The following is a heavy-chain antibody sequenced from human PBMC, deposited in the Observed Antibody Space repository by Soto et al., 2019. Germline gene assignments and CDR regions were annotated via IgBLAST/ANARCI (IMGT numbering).Heavy chain of an antibody. J-gene: IGHJ3*02. D-gene: IGHD2-8*02. CDR1: GYNFANFW. V-gene: IGHV5-51*01. CDR2: IFPGDSDT. Sequence: ESLKISCTGSGYNFANFWIGWVRQMPGKGLEWMGMIFPGDSDTKNSPSLEGQITMSVDKSDSSAYLQWRSLKASDTAIYYCAAGYSTGLDAFDIWGQGTMVTVSS. CDR3: AAGYSTGLDAFDI.